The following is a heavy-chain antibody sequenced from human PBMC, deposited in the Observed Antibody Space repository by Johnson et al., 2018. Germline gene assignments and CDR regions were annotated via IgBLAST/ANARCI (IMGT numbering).Heavy chain of an antibody. CDR1: GFTFSAFS. CDR3: ARDLLRGSYPNFDC. J-gene: IGHJ4*02. Sequence: QLVQSGGGLVKPGGSLRLSCAASGFTFSAFSMIWVRQAPGKGLEWVSSISPSNTYISYSDSVKGRFTISRDNAKNSLYLQMNSLRAEDTAGYYFARDLLRGSYPNFDCWGQGTLVTVAS. D-gene: IGHD1-26*01. CDR2: ISPSNTYI. V-gene: IGHV3-21*04.